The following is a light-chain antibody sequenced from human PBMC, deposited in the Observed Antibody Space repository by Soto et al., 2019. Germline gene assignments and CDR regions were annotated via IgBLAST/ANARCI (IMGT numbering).Light chain of an antibody. Sequence: QSALTQPASVSGSPGQSITISCTGTSSDVGGYNYVSWYQQHPGKAPKLMIYDVSNRPSGVSNRFSGSKSGNTASLTISRLQAEDEAYYYCRSYTSLSTHVFGAGTKLTVL. V-gene: IGLV2-14*01. CDR2: DVS. CDR3: RSYTSLSTHV. J-gene: IGLJ3*02. CDR1: SSDVGGYNY.